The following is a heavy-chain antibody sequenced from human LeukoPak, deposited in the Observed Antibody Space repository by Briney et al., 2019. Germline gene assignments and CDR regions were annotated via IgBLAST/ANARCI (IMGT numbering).Heavy chain of an antibody. V-gene: IGHV4-61*02. Sequence: PSETLSLTCTVSGGSISSGSYYWSWIRQPAGKGLEWIGRINTSGSTNYNPSLKSRVTISVDTSKNQFSLKLSSVTAADTAVYYCAREAGYCSGGSCYARYYFDYWGQGTLVTVSS. J-gene: IGHJ4*02. CDR2: INTSGST. D-gene: IGHD2-15*01. CDR3: AREAGYCSGGSCYARYYFDY. CDR1: GGSISSGSYY.